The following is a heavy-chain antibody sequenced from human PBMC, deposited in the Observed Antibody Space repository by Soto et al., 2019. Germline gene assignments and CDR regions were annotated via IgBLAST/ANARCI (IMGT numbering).Heavy chain of an antibody. J-gene: IGHJ4*02. V-gene: IGHV3-53*01. CDR1: GFTVSSNY. CDR2: IYSGGST. Sequence: PGGSLRLSCAASGFTVSSNYMSWVRQAPGKGLEWVSVIYSGGSTYYADSVKGRFTISSDNSKNTLYLQMNSLRAEDTAVYYCAREDYYDSSGYYGYWGQGTLVTVSS. D-gene: IGHD3-22*01. CDR3: AREDYYDSSGYYGY.